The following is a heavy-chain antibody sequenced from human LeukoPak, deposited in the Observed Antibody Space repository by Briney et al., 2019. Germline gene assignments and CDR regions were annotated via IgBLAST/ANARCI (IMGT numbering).Heavy chain of an antibody. V-gene: IGHV4-39*07. CDR3: ARAAVFVSAFDI. J-gene: IGHJ3*02. CDR1: GGSIRSSSYN. CDR2: IHYTGTT. Sequence: PSETLSLTCTVSGGSIRSSSYNWGWIRQPPGKGLEWIGSIHYTGTTFYNPSLKSRVTISVDTSKNQFSLKLSSVTAADTAVYYCARAAVFVSAFDIWGQGTMVTVSS. D-gene: IGHD2-2*01.